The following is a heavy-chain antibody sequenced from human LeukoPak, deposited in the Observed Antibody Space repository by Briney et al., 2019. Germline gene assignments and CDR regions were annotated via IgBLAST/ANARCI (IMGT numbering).Heavy chain of an antibody. CDR1: GFTISNYA. J-gene: IGHJ4*02. V-gene: IGHV3-64*01. D-gene: IGHD3-16*01. Sequence: PGRSLRLSCAASGFTISNYAIHWVRQAPGKGLEYVSGISTNGGNTYYANSVKGRFDISRDNSKNTLYLQMGSLRAEDMAVYYCARDLDPGFGGAIDYWGQGTLVTVSS. CDR3: ARDLDPGFGGAIDY. CDR2: ISTNGGNT.